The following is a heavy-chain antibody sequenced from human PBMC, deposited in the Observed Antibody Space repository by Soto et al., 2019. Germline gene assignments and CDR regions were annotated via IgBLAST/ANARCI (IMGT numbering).Heavy chain of an antibody. D-gene: IGHD2-21*01. CDR3: SASVDYNWFDP. J-gene: IGHJ5*02. Sequence: GSLRLSCAASELTFSTYAMHWVRQAPGKGLEWVAVISFDGANKYYADSVKGRFTISRDNSKNTLYLQMNSLRAEDTAVYYCSASVDYNWFDPWGQGTLVTVSS. CDR1: ELTFSTYA. CDR2: ISFDGANK. V-gene: IGHV3-30-3*01.